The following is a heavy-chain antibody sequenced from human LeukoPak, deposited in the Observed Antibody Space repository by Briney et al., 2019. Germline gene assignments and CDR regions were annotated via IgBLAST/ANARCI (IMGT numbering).Heavy chain of an antibody. V-gene: IGHV4-59*08. CDR1: GGSISNYF. CDR2: IYSSGST. D-gene: IGHD5-24*01. Sequence: SETLSLTCSVSGGSISNYFWTWIRQPPGKGLEWIGYIYSSGSTYYNPSLKSRVTISVDTSKNQFSLKLSSVTAADTAVYYCARLAGGLQDYWGQGTLVTVSS. J-gene: IGHJ4*02. CDR3: ARLAGGLQDY.